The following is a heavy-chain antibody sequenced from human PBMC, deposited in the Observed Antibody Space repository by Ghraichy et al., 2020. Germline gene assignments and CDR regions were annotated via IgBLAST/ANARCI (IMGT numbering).Heavy chain of an antibody. D-gene: IGHD3-22*01. V-gene: IGHV3-23*01. CDR3: AKDRGESSGDPIFDY. CDR1: GFTFSSYI. J-gene: IGHJ4*02. Sequence: GESLNISCAASGFTFSSYIMTWVRQAPERGLEWVSTIRGSSDRTYFADSVKGRFTISRDNSKNTLYLQMDSLRAEDTAVYYCAKDRGESSGDPIFDYWGQGTLVTVSS. CDR2: IRGSSDRT.